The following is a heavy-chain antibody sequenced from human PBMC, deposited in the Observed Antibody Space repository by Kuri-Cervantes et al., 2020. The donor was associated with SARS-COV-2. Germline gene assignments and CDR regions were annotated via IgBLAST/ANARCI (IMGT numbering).Heavy chain of an antibody. CDR2: ISYDGSNK. V-gene: IGHV3-30*18. D-gene: IGHD3-22*01. CDR3: AKDADYYDSGGDGMDV. CDR1: GFTFSSYG. J-gene: IGHJ6*02. Sequence: SLKISCAASGFTFSSYGMHWVRQAPGKGLEWVAVISYDGSNKYYADSVKGRFTISRDNSKNTLYLQMNSLRAEDTAVYYCAKDADYYDSGGDGMDVWGQGTTVTVSS.